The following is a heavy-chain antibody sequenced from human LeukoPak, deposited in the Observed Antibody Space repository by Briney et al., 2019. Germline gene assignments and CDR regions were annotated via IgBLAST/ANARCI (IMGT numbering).Heavy chain of an antibody. CDR1: GFTFSDHY. V-gene: IGHV3-72*01. CDR2: TRSKARGYTT. CDR3: ARGPTVTFNYHYGMDV. J-gene: IGHJ6*02. D-gene: IGHD4-17*01. Sequence: PGGSLRPSCATSGFTFSDHYMDWVRQAPGKGLEWVARTRSKARGYTTEYAASVKGRFTVSRDESMNSLYLQMNSLKTEDTAVYYCARGPTVTFNYHYGMDVWGQGTTVTVSS.